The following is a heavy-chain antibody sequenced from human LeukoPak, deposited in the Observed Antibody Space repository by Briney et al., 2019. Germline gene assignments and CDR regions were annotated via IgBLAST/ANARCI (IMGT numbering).Heavy chain of an antibody. CDR3: AKVTYGSGTYGAFDS. D-gene: IGHD3-10*01. J-gene: IGHJ4*02. Sequence: GGSLRLSCAASGFTFSSYEMNWVRQAPGKGLEWVSYISSSGSTIYYADSVKGRFTISRDNAKNSLYLQMNSLRAEDTAVYYCAKVTYGSGTYGAFDSWGQGTLVTVSS. CDR1: GFTFSSYE. CDR2: ISSSGSTI. V-gene: IGHV3-48*03.